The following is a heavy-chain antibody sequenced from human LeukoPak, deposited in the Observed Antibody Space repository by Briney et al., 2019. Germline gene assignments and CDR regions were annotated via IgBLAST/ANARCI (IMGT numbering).Heavy chain of an antibody. Sequence: SETLSLTCTVSGGSINSSSYYWGWIRQPPGKGLEWIGEINHSGSTNYNPSLKSRVTISIDTSKNQFSLKLSSVTAADTAVYYCARRCYNGSGSCTTAFDYWGQGTLVTVSS. V-gene: IGHV4-39*07. CDR2: INHSGST. J-gene: IGHJ4*02. CDR3: ARRCYNGSGSCTTAFDY. CDR1: GGSINSSSYY. D-gene: IGHD3-10*01.